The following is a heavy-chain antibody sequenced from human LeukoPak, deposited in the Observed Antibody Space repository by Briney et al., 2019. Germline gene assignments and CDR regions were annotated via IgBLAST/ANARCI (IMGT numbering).Heavy chain of an antibody. CDR2: IIPIFGTA. D-gene: IGHD3-10*01. V-gene: IGHV1-69*01. CDR3: ASRAEYYYYGMDV. J-gene: IGHJ6*02. CDR1: GGTFSSYA. Sequence: EASVKVSCKASGGTFSSYAISWVRQAPGQGLEWMGGIIPIFGTANYAQKFQGRVTITADESTSTAYMELSSLRSEDTAVYYCASRAEYYYYGMDVWGQGTTVTVSS.